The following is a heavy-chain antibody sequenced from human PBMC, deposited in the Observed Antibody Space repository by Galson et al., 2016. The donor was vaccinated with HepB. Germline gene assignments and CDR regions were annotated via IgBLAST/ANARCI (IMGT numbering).Heavy chain of an antibody. CDR1: GGSFSGYY. Sequence: ETLSLTCAVYGGSFSGYYWSWIRQPPGKGLEWIGEINHSGSTNYNPSLKSRVTISVDTSKNQFPLKLSSVTAADTAVYYCAILGGYSSGWPFDYWGQGTLVTVSS. J-gene: IGHJ4*02. V-gene: IGHV4-34*01. CDR2: INHSGST. D-gene: IGHD6-19*01. CDR3: AILGGYSSGWPFDY.